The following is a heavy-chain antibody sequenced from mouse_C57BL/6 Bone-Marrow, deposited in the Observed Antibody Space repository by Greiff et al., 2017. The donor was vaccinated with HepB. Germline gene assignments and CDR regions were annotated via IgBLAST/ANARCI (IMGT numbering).Heavy chain of an antibody. CDR3: ARDGPSYWYFDV. CDR2: INPNNGGT. V-gene: IGHV1-26*01. J-gene: IGHJ1*03. Sequence: EVQLQQSGPELVKPGASVKISCKASGYTFTDYYMNWVKQSHGKSLEWIGDINPNNGGTSYNQKFKGKATLTVDKSSSTAYMELRSLTSEDSAVYYCARDGPSYWYFDVWGTGTTVTVSS. D-gene: IGHD2-3*01. CDR1: GYTFTDYY.